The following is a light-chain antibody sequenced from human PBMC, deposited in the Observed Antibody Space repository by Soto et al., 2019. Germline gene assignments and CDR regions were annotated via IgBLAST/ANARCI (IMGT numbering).Light chain of an antibody. Sequence: EIVLTQSPGTVSLSPGERATLSCRASQSVGSRWLAWYQQKPGQAPRVLIYGGSNRATGIPDRFSGSGSGTDFTLTISRLEPEDFAVYYCQQYYSSRTFGQGPKVEMK. CDR2: GGS. V-gene: IGKV3-20*01. J-gene: IGKJ1*01. CDR3: QQYYSSRT. CDR1: QSVGSRW.